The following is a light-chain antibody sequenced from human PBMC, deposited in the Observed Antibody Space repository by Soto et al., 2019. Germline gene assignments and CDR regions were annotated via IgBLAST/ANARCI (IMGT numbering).Light chain of an antibody. CDR3: QQRSSWPS. V-gene: IGKV3-15*01. CDR1: QSVSSN. CDR2: GAS. J-gene: IGKJ5*01. Sequence: DIVMTQSPATLPVSPGERATLSFRASQSVSSNLAWYQQKPGQAPRFLIYGASTRATGIPARFSGSGSGTDFTLTISSLEPEDFAVYHCQQRSSWPSFGQGTRLENK.